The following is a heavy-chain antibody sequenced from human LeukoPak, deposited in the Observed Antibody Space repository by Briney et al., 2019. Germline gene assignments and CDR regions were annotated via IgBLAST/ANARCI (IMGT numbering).Heavy chain of an antibody. Sequence: PSETLSLTCTVSGGSISSYYWSWIRQPPGKGLEWIGSIYHSGSTYYNPSLKSRVTISIDTSKNQFSLKLSSVTAADTAVYYCARGDSSSWSNYFDPWGQGTLVTVSS. D-gene: IGHD6-13*01. CDR2: IYHSGST. V-gene: IGHV4-38-2*02. CDR1: GGSISSYY. J-gene: IGHJ5*02. CDR3: ARGDSSSWSNYFDP.